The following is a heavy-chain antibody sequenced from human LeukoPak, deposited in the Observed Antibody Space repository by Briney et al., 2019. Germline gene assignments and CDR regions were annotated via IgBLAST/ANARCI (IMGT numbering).Heavy chain of an antibody. CDR1: GGSISSSSYY. CDR3: ARRLMVRGVISY. D-gene: IGHD3-10*01. Sequence: PSETLSLTCTVSGGSISSSSYYWGWIRQPPGKGLEWIGSIYYSGSTYYIPSLKSRVTISVDTSKNQFSLKLSSVTAADTAVYYCARRLMVRGVISYWGQGTLVTVSS. V-gene: IGHV4-39*01. J-gene: IGHJ4*02. CDR2: IYYSGST.